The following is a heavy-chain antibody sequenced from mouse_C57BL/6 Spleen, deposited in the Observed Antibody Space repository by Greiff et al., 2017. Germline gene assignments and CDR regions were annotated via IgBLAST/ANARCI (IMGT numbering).Heavy chain of an antibody. CDR2: IYPSDSET. CDR1: GYTFTSYW. V-gene: IGHV1-61*01. D-gene: IGHD2-13*01. Sequence: VQLQQPGAELVRPGSSVKLSCKASGYTFTSYWMDWVKQRPGQGLEWIGNIYPSDSETHYNQKFKDKATLTVDKSSSTAYMQLSSLTSEDSAVYYCAREEDGDFAYWGQGTLVTVSA. CDR3: AREEDGDFAY. J-gene: IGHJ3*01.